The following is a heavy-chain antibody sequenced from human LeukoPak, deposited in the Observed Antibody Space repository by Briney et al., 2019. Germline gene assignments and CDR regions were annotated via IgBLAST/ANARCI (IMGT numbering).Heavy chain of an antibody. J-gene: IGHJ4*02. CDR2: ISGRSSHV. Sequence: GGSLRLSCSASGFSFSDYDMNWSRRAPGKGLEWISSISGRSSHVYYGDSVKGRFSISRDNAMNSVFLQMNSLGVEDTALYFCGRAFPPLRTASAGDLWGQGTLVTVSS. CDR1: GFSFSDYD. CDR3: GRAFPPLRTASAGDL. V-gene: IGHV3-21*01. D-gene: IGHD3-16*01.